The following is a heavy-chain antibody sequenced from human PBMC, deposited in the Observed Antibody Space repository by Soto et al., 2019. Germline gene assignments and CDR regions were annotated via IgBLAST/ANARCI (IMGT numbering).Heavy chain of an antibody. CDR1: GYTFTSYA. CDR3: AREPKGGNYSLHYFDY. D-gene: IGHD2-15*01. J-gene: IGHJ4*02. CDR2: INAGNGNT. Sequence: ASVKVSCKASGYTFTSYAMHWVRQAPGQRLEWMGWINAGNGNTKYSQKFQGRVTIIRDTSASTAYMELSSLRSEDTAVYYCAREPKGGNYSLHYFDYGGQETLVPVPS. V-gene: IGHV1-3*01.